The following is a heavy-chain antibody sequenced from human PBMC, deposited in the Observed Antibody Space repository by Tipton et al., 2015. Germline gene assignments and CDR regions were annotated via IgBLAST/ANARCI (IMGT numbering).Heavy chain of an antibody. CDR2: IKPDGSEK. CDR1: GFLFSKYW. CDR3: AREAYGSFDY. Sequence: SLRLSCAASGFLFSKYWMSWVRQAPGKGLEWVANIKPDGSEKSYLDSVKDRFTISRDNARNSLYLQVNSLTAEDTAVYFCAREAYGSFDYWGQGTLVTVSS. J-gene: IGHJ4*02. D-gene: IGHD4-17*01. V-gene: IGHV3-7*01.